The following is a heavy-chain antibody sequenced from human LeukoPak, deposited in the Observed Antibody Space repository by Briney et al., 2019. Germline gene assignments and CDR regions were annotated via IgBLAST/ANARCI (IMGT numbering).Heavy chain of an antibody. CDR1: GFTFSSYA. CDR3: ARDQYSSGRSWAFDI. Sequence: GGSLRLSCAASGFTFSSYAMHWVRQAPGKGLEWVAVISYDGSNKYYADSVKGRFTISRDNSKNTLYLQMNSLRAEDTAVYYCARDQYSSGRSWAFDIWGQGTMVTVSS. D-gene: IGHD6-19*01. J-gene: IGHJ3*02. CDR2: ISYDGSNK. V-gene: IGHV3-30-3*01.